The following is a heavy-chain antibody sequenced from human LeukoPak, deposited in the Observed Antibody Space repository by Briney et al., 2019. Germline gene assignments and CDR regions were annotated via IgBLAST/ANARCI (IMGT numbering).Heavy chain of an antibody. D-gene: IGHD2-15*01. CDR2: INHHSGGT. Sequence: ASVKVSCKVSGYTFTNYYIHWVRQAPGQGLEWMGRINHHSGGTNYAQKLQGRVTMTRNTSISTAYMEQSSLSSDDTAVYDCARDKDFVVVVPATDAFDIWGQGTMVTVSS. CDR3: ARDKDFVVVVPATDAFDI. CDR1: GYTFTNYY. J-gene: IGHJ3*02. V-gene: IGHV1-2*02.